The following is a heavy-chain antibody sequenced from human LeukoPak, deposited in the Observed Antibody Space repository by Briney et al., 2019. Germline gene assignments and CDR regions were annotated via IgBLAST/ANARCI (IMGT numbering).Heavy chain of an antibody. CDR1: GFAFSSYA. D-gene: IGHD3-10*01. CDR2: ISHDGSRK. J-gene: IGHJ4*02. V-gene: IGHV3-30-3*01. CDR3: AKDWKFYYVSGSFFPDN. Sequence: GGSLRLSCAASGFAFSSYAVHWVRQAPGKGLECVAVISHDGSRKYYADFVKGRFTISRDNSKNTLYLHMNSLIPEDTAVYFCAKDWKFYYVSGSFFPDNWGQGTLVTVSS.